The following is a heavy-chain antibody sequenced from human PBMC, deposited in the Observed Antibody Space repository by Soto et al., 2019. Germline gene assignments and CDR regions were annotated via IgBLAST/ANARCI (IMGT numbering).Heavy chain of an antibody. Sequence: VGSLRLSCAVSGFTLSDHYIDWVRQAPGKGLEWVGRSRDKAQGYSITYAASVKGRFTTSRDESKNSVYLQMNSLRAEDTAVYYCAKDGGRKGPSKAYTIFGVVKPDWFDPWGQGTLVTVSS. J-gene: IGHJ5*02. CDR3: AKDGGRKGPSKAYTIFGVVKPDWFDP. D-gene: IGHD3-3*01. CDR1: GFTLSDHY. V-gene: IGHV3-72*01. CDR2: SRDKAQGYSI.